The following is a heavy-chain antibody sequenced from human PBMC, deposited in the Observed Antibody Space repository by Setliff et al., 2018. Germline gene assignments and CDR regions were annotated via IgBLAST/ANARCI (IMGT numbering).Heavy chain of an antibody. CDR2: IYPGDSDT. V-gene: IGHV5-51*01. CDR1: GYSFITYW. D-gene: IGHD5-12*01. J-gene: IGHJ5*02. CDR3: ARGRRDGYKAGFDP. Sequence: PGESLKISCTGSGYSFITYWIGWVRQMPGKGLEWMGIIYPGDSDTRYSPSFQGQVTISADKSITTAYLQWSRLKVSDSGIYYCARGRRDGYKAGFDPWGQGTLVTVSS.